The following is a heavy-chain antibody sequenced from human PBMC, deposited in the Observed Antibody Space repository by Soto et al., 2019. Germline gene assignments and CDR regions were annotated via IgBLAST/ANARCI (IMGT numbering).Heavy chain of an antibody. J-gene: IGHJ6*03. CDR1: GFTFSSYW. D-gene: IGHD4-17*01. CDR3: AREQPTQNYYYYMDV. Sequence: GESLKISCAASGFTFSSYWMHWVRQAPGKGLVWVSRINSDGSSTSYADSVKGRFTISRDNAKNTLYLQMNSLRAEDTAVYYCAREQPTQNYYYYMDVWGKGTTVTVSS. CDR2: INSDGSST. V-gene: IGHV3-74*01.